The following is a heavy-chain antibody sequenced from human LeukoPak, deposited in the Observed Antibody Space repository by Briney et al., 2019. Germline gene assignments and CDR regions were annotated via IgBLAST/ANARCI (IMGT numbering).Heavy chain of an antibody. Sequence: SETLSLTCTVSGGSISSYYWSWIRQPPGKGLEWIGYIYYSGSTNYNPSLKSRGTISVDTSKNQFSLKLSSVTAADTAVYYCARGDYYDSSGYYLDYWGQGTLVTVSS. J-gene: IGHJ4*02. CDR2: IYYSGST. D-gene: IGHD3-22*01. V-gene: IGHV4-59*12. CDR3: ARGDYYDSSGYYLDY. CDR1: GGSISSYY.